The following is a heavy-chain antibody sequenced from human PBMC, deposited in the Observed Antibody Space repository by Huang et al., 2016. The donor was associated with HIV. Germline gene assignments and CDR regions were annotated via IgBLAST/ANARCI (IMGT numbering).Heavy chain of an antibody. CDR2: ISGTSSNI. D-gene: IGHD3-22*01. V-gene: IGHV3-48*01. J-gene: IGHJ4*02. Sequence: EVQLVESGGALVQPGGSLKLSCVVSGFAFSKYSMNWVRQAPGKGLEWVSDISGTSSNIYYADSVKGRFTISRDNAKNSVFLQMRSLRAEDTALYYCARTEMEYYYGSSGYYPDYWGQGTQVTVSS. CDR3: ARTEMEYYYGSSGYYPDY. CDR1: GFAFSKYS.